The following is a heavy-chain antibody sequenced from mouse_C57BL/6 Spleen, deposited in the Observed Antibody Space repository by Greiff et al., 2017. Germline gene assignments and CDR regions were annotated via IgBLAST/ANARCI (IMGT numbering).Heavy chain of an antibody. D-gene: IGHD1-1*01. CDR1: GYTFTDYN. CDR2: INPNNGGT. Sequence: EVMLMESGPELVKPGASVKMSCKASGYTFTDYNMHWVKQSHGKSLEWIGYINPNNGGTSYNQKFKGKATLTVNKSSSTAYMELLSLTSEASAVYYCAKDYYYGSGYCDVWGTGTTVTVAS. CDR3: AKDYYYGSGYCDV. V-gene: IGHV1-22*01. J-gene: IGHJ1*03.